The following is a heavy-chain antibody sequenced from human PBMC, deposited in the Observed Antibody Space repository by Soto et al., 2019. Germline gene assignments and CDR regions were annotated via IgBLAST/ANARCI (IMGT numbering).Heavy chain of an antibody. Sequence: QVQLVQSGAEVKKPGSSVRVSCKASGGTFRNHGISWVRQAPGQGLEWVGGIIPIFGRANYAQKFQGRVTITADESTSTAYMELSSLRSEDTAVYYCARAINYYDSSGYYGGSAFDIWGQGTMVTVSS. CDR2: IIPIFGRA. CDR1: GGTFRNHG. V-gene: IGHV1-69*01. J-gene: IGHJ3*02. CDR3: ARAINYYDSSGYYGGSAFDI. D-gene: IGHD3-22*01.